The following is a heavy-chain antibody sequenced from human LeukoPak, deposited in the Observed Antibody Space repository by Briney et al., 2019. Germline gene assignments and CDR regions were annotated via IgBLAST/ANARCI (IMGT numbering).Heavy chain of an antibody. CDR2: INPSGGST. CDR3: ARRGVVPAAPFDY. Sequence: ASVKVPCKASGYTFTSYQMHWVRQAPGQGLEWMGIINPSGGSTSYAQKFQGRVTMTRDMSTSTVYMGLSSLRSEDTAVYYCARRGVVPAAPFDYWGQGTLVTVSS. CDR1: GYTFTSYQ. D-gene: IGHD2-2*01. V-gene: IGHV1-46*01. J-gene: IGHJ4*02.